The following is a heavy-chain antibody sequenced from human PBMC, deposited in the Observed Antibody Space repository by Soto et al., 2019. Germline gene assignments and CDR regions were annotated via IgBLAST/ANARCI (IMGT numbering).Heavy chain of an antibody. CDR2: IHYSGST. J-gene: IGHJ5*02. Sequence: SETLSLTCSVSGGSISSGAYYWSWIRQHPGMGLEYIGDIHYSGSTFYNPSLKSRVTISVDTSKNQFSLKLSSVTAADTAVYYCAREDNWFDPCCQGTLVTASS. CDR3: AREDNWFDP. V-gene: IGHV4-31*03. CDR1: GGSISSGAYY.